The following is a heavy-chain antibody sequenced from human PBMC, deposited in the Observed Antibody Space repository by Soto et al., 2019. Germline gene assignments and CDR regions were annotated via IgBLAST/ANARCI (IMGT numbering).Heavy chain of an antibody. CDR2: LSYDGSEK. CDR3: ARGQLVNPGYYYGMDI. D-gene: IGHD3-10*01. V-gene: IGHV3-33*01. CDR1: GFPFRDYA. J-gene: IGHJ6*02. Sequence: QVQLVESGGGVVQPGRSLRLSCAASGFPFRDYAFHWVRQPPGKALEWVAVLSYDGSEKYYGDSVKGRFTISRDNAKNLLYLQLSSPRAEDTAVYYCARGQLVNPGYYYGMDICGQGTTVTVS.